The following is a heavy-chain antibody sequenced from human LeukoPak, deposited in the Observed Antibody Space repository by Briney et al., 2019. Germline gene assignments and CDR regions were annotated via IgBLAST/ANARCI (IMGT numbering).Heavy chain of an antibody. CDR2: IYYSGST. D-gene: IGHD2-15*01. CDR1: GGSISSYY. V-gene: IGHV4-59*01. J-gene: IGHJ5*02. Sequence: SETLSLTCTVSGGSISSYYWSWIRQPPGKGLEWIGYIYYSGSTNYNPSLKSRVTISVDTSKNQFSLKLSSVTAADTAVYYCASSLYCSGGSCYGIDPWGHGTLVTVYS. CDR3: ASSLYCSGGSCYGIDP.